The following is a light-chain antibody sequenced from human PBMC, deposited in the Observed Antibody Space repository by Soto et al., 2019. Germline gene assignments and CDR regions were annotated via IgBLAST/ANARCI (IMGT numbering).Light chain of an antibody. CDR2: DVN. Sequence: QSALTQPASVSGSPGQSITISCTGTSSDVGSYNYVSWYQQHPGKAPKLMIYDVNNRPSGVSDRFSGSKSGNTASLTISGLQTEDEADYYCSSYTSIITVVFGGGTKVTVL. CDR3: SSYTSIITVV. V-gene: IGLV2-14*03. J-gene: IGLJ2*01. CDR1: SSDVGSYNY.